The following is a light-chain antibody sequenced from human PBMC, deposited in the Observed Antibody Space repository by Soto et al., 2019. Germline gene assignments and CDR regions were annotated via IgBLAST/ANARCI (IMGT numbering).Light chain of an antibody. V-gene: IGKV1-39*01. Sequence: DIQMTQSPASLSASVGDRATLTCRASQSIGTCLTWYQQRPGKAPSLLIYDASNPQTEVPSRFSGSGSGTDFTLTITSLQPEDFASYYCQQNYSSPRAFGGGTKVEIK. CDR3: QQNYSSPRA. CDR1: QSIGTC. CDR2: DAS. J-gene: IGKJ4*01.